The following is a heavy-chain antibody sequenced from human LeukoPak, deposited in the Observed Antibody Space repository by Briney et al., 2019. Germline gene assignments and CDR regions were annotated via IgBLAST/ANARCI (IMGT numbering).Heavy chain of an antibody. CDR2: INSDGSST. CDR3: ARGGQKQWPTYAADY. CDR1: GFTFSSYW. D-gene: IGHD6-19*01. J-gene: IGHJ4*02. Sequence: GGSLRLSCAASGFTFSSYWMHWVRQAPGKGLVWVSRINSDGSSTSYADSVKGRFTISRDNAKNTLYLQMNSLRAEDTAVYYCARGGQKQWPTYAADYWGQGTLVTVSS. V-gene: IGHV3-74*01.